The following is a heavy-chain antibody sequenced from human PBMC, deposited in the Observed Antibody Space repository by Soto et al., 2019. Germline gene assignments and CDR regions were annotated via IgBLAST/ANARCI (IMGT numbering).Heavy chain of an antibody. D-gene: IGHD4-4*01. CDR2: MNPRSGGT. CDR1: GYTFTNYY. J-gene: IGHJ5*02. CDR3: ARSDDSTSYPLDL. Sequence: ASVKVSCKASGYTFTNYYMHWVRQAPGQGLEWVGWMNPRSGGTKYAQAFQDRVTMTRDASISTAYMEVTSLSHGDTAVYFCARSDDSTSYPLDLWGPGTLVTVSS. V-gene: IGHV1-2*02.